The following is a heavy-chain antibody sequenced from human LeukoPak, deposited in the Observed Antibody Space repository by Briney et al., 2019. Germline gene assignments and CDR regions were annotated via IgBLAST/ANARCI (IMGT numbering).Heavy chain of an antibody. D-gene: IGHD1-20*01. Sequence: AGGSLRLSCAASGFTVSSNYMSWVRQAPGKGLEWVSSISSSSDYIYYADSVKGRFTISRDNAKNSLYLQMNSLRAEDTAVYYCARGWVTVPVPFDYWGQGTLVTVSS. CDR2: ISSSSDYI. CDR1: GFTVSSNY. J-gene: IGHJ4*02. CDR3: ARGWVTVPVPFDY. V-gene: IGHV3-21*01.